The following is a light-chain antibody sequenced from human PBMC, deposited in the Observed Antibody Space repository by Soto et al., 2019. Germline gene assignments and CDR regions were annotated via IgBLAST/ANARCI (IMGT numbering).Light chain of an antibody. V-gene: IGKV1-6*01. CDR1: QGIRND. CDR2: SAS. Sequence: AIQMTQSPSSLSASVGDRVTITCRASQGIRNDLGWYQQKPGKAPKLLIHSASSLQSGVPSRFSGSGSGTDFSLTISSLQPEDFATYYCLQDYSYPWTFGQGTKVEVK. J-gene: IGKJ1*01. CDR3: LQDYSYPWT.